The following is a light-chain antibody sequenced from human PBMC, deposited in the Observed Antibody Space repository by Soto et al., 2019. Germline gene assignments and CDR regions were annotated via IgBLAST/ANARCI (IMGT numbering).Light chain of an antibody. Sequence: DIQMTQSPSTLSASVGDRVTITCRASQTISSWLAWYQQKPGKAPKVLIYKASTLESGVPSRFSGSGSGTDCTLTVTSLQPEDVATYYCQQYSYYATFGQGTKVEIK. CDR3: QQYSYYAT. CDR2: KAS. V-gene: IGKV1-5*03. J-gene: IGKJ1*01. CDR1: QTISSW.